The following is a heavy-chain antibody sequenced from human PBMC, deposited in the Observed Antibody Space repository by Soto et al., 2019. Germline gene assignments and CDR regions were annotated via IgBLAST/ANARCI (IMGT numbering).Heavy chain of an antibody. CDR3: ADSVAGVAAAGRGIDV. CDR1: GFTFDDYA. CDR2: ISWNSGSI. D-gene: IGHD6-13*01. J-gene: IGHJ6*02. Sequence: EVQLVESGGGLVQPGRSLRLSCVASGFTFDDYAMHWVRQAPGKGLEWVSGISWNSGSIGYADSVKGRFTISRDNAKNSLSLSMNSLRAEDTALYYFADSVAGVAAAGRGIDVWGQGSTVIGSS. V-gene: IGHV3-9*01.